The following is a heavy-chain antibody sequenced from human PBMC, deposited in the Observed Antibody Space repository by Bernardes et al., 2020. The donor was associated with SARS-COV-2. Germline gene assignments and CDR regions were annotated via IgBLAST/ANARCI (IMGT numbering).Heavy chain of an antibody. Sequence: GGSLRLSCAASGFTFSNYWMHWVRQPPGKGLVRVARINGDASGKYYVDSVNGRFTISRDNAKSSLYLQMNSLRAEDTAVYFCVRDGDGYFDYWSQGILVTVSP. CDR3: VRDGDGYFDY. CDR2: INGDASGK. CDR1: GFTFSNYW. D-gene: IGHD2-21*01. J-gene: IGHJ4*02. V-gene: IGHV3-7*01.